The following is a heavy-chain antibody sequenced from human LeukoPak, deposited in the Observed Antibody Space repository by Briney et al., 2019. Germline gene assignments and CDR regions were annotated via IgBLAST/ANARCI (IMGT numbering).Heavy chain of an antibody. CDR2: IYSGGDT. CDR3: ARAESQGSFDL. J-gene: IGHJ3*01. CDR1: GFTVSSNY. Sequence: GGSLRLSCAASGFTVSSNYMSWVRRAPGKGLEWVSVIYSGGDTYYADSVKGRFTISRDNSKNTLYLQMNSLRAEDTAVYYCARAESQGSFDLWGQGTMVTVSS. V-gene: IGHV3-53*01.